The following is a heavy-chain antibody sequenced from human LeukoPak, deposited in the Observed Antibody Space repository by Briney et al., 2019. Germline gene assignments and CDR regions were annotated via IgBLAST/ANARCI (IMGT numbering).Heavy chain of an antibody. D-gene: IGHD1-26*01. CDR2: IWYDGSNK. V-gene: IGHV3-33*06. CDR1: GFTFSSYG. J-gene: IGHJ4*02. CDR3: AKGSGSYYYYFDY. Sequence: GRSLRLSCAASGFTFSSYGMHWVRQAPGKGLEWVAVIWYDGSNKYYADSVKGRFTISRDNSKNTLYLQMNSLRAEDTAVYYCAKGSGSYYYYFDYWGQGTLVTVSS.